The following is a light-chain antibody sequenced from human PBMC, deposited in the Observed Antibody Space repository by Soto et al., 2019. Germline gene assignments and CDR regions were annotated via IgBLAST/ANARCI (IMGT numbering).Light chain of an antibody. CDR3: QDYGSSPQT. J-gene: IGKJ1*01. Sequence: DIVLTQYPGTLSLSPGERATLSCRASQSISSNYLGWYQQKPVEAPRLLIYAASSRVTGIPDRFSGRESGTDFTLTISRLEPEDFAVYYCQDYGSSPQTLSQETKVDIK. CDR1: QSISSNY. CDR2: AAS. V-gene: IGKV3-20*01.